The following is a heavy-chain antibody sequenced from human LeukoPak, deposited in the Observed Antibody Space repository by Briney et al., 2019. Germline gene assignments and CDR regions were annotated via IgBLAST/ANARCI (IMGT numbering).Heavy chain of an antibody. Sequence: SVKVSCKASGGTFSSYAIIWVRQAPGQGLEWMGGIIPIFGTANYVQKFQGRVTITTDESTSTAYMELSSLRSEDTAVYYCARVISSSWGFYYYYYMDVWGKGTTVTVSS. D-gene: IGHD6-13*01. CDR2: IIPIFGTA. CDR3: ARVISSSWGFYYYYYMDV. J-gene: IGHJ6*03. V-gene: IGHV1-69*05. CDR1: GGTFSSYA.